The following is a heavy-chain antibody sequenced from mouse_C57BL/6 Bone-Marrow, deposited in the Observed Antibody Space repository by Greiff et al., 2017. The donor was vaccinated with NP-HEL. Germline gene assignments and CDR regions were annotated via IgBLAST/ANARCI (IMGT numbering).Heavy chain of an antibody. D-gene: IGHD2-1*01. CDR2: INPNNGGT. CDR1: GYTFTDYN. V-gene: IGHV1-22*01. CDR3: ARYYGNSYYAMDY. Sequence: EVQLQQSGPELVKPGASVKMSCKASGYTFTDYNMHWVKQSHGKSLEWIGYINPNNGGTSYNQKFKGKATLTVNKSSSTAYMELRSLTSEDSAVYYCARYYGNSYYAMDYWGQGTSVTVSS. J-gene: IGHJ4*01.